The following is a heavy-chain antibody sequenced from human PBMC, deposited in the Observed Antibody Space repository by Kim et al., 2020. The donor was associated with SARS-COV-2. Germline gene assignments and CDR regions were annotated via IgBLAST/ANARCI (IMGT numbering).Heavy chain of an antibody. D-gene: IGHD3-22*01. Sequence: GDPVEGRFTVTRENSQRTVYLQMNSLRAEDTAVYYCEKWEYYYDSSGYELWGQGTLVTVSS. V-gene: IGHV3-23*02. CDR3: EKWEYYYDSSGYEL. J-gene: IGHJ4*02.